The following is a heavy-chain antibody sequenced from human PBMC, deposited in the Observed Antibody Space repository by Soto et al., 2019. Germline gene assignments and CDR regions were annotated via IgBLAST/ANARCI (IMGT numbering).Heavy chain of an antibody. CDR2: IYTSASI. Sequence: SETLSLTCSVSGADINTYSWTWIRQPAGKGLEWIGRIYTSASINYNPSLKGRVTLSVDTSTNQVSLRLASVTAADTAIYYCAREREAGYNFYYGMDGWGQGNTVT. CDR1: GADINTYS. J-gene: IGHJ6*02. V-gene: IGHV4-4*07. D-gene: IGHD6-19*01. CDR3: AREREAGYNFYYGMDG.